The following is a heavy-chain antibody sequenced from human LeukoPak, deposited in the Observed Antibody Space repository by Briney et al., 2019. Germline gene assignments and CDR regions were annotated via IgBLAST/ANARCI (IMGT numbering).Heavy chain of an antibody. V-gene: IGHV1-8*01. D-gene: IGHD5/OR15-5a*01. Sequence: ASVNVSCKAYGYSFTSYDINWVRQAPRQGLDWMGWMNPNNGNTGYAQRFQGRVTLTRDTSISETYMELNSLTFDDTAVYFCTRGGDFYDLMSYAMDVWGQGTTVTVSS. CDR2: MNPNNGNT. CDR1: GYSFTSYD. CDR3: TRGGDFYDLMSYAMDV. J-gene: IGHJ6*02.